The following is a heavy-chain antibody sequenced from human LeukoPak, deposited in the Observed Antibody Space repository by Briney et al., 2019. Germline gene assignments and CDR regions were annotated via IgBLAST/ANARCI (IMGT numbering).Heavy chain of an antibody. D-gene: IGHD5-12*01. V-gene: IGHV3-74*01. CDR1: GFTFSSYW. Sequence: GGSLRLSCVASGFTFSSYWMHWVRQDPRKGLVWVSRISGDGRNINYADSVRGRFTISRDNAKNTLYLQMNGLRAEDTAVYYCAISREATSDFWGQGTLVTVSS. J-gene: IGHJ4*02. CDR3: AISREATSDF. CDR2: ISGDGRNI.